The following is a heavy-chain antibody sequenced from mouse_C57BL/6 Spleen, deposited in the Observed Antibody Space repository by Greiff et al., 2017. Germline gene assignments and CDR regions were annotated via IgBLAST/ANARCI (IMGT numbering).Heavy chain of an antibody. Sequence: EVKLMESGGGLVKPGGSLKLSCAASGFTFSSYAMSWVRQTPEKRLEWVATISAGGSYTNYPDNVKGRFTISRDNATNNLYLQMSHLKSEDTAMYCCARDKDNYVGHRDYWGQGTSVAFSS. CDR1: GFTFSSYA. D-gene: IGHD1-3*01. CDR2: ISAGGSYT. V-gene: IGHV5-4*01. J-gene: IGHJ4*01. CDR3: ARDKDNYVGHRDY.